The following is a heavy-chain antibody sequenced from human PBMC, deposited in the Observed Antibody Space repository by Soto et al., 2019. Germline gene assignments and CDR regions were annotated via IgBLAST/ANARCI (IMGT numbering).Heavy chain of an antibody. V-gene: IGHV4-59*01. CDR3: ARDPGSGYDFWSGYWFDP. J-gene: IGHJ5*02. D-gene: IGHD3-3*01. Sequence: SETLSLTCTVSGGPIRSYYWSWIRQPPGKGLEWIGYIYYSGSTNYNSSLKSRVTISIDTSKNQFSLKLTSVTAADTAVYYCARDPGSGYDFWSGYWFDPWGQGTLVTVPQ. CDR2: IYYSGST. CDR1: GGPIRSYY.